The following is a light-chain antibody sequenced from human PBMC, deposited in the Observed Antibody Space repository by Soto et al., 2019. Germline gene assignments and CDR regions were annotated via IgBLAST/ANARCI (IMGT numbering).Light chain of an antibody. CDR2: WAS. J-gene: IGKJ1*01. CDR1: QSLLHRSNNKDY. Sequence: DFVMTQSPDSLAVSLGERATINCKSSQSLLHRSNNKDYLSWYQLKPGQPPKLLIYWASTREYGVPDRFSGNGSGTDFTLTISSRQAEDVDVYYCQQYYDPPWTFGQGTKVE. CDR3: QQYYDPPWT. V-gene: IGKV4-1*01.